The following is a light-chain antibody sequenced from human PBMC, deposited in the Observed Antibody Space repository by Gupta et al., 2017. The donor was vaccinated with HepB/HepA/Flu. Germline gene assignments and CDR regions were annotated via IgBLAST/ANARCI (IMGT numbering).Light chain of an antibody. Sequence: SALTPPPSVSGSPGPSVTLSCTGTSSDIGSYNRVSWYQQSPGTAPKLIIYEVDRRPSGVPDRFSGSKSGNTASLTISGLQTEDEADYYCSSYTTSSTFVFGIGTKVTVL. V-gene: IGLV2-18*02. CDR2: EVD. CDR3: SSYTTSSTFV. J-gene: IGLJ1*01. CDR1: SSDIGSYNR.